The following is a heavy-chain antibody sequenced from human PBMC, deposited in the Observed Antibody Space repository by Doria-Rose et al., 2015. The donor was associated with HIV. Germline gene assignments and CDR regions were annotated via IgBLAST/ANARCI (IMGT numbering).Heavy chain of an antibody. D-gene: IGHD6-13*01. V-gene: IGHV2-26*01. CDR1: GVSLSSPGMG. CDR2: IFSDDER. J-gene: IGHJ4*02. Sequence: SGPVLVKPTETLTPTCTVSGVSLSSPGMGVSWIRQPPGKALEWLANIFSDDERSYKTSLKSRLTISRGTSKSQLVLTMTDMDPVDTATYYCARIKSSRWYHKYYFDFWGQGTLVIVSA. CDR3: ARIKSSRWYHKYYFDF.